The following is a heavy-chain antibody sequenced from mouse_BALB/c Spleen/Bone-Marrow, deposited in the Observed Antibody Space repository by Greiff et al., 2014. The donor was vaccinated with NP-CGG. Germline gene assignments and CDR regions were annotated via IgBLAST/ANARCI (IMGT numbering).Heavy chain of an antibody. CDR1: GFSVTSYG. CDR2: IWGDEST. J-gene: IGHJ4*01. Sequence: VKLQQSGPGLVAPSQSLSITCTASGFSVTSYGVSWVRQPPGKGLEWLGVIWGDESTNYHSALISRLSISKDNSKSQVLLKLNSLQTDDTVTYYCAKQEGFSYAMDYWGQGTSVTVSS. V-gene: IGHV2-3*01. CDR3: AKQEGFSYAMDY.